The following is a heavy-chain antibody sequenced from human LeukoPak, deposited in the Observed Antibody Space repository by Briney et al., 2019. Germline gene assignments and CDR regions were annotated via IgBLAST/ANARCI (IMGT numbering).Heavy chain of an antibody. CDR1: GFTFSSYW. CDR2: IKQDGSEK. D-gene: IGHD1-26*01. V-gene: IGHV3-7*01. Sequence: GGSLRLSCAASGFTFSSYWMSWVRQAPGKGLEWVANIKQDGSEKYYVDSVKGRFTISRDNAKNSLYLQMNSLRAEDTAVYYCARDRALGWELLKDWFDPWGQGTLVTVSS. J-gene: IGHJ5*02. CDR3: ARDRALGWELLKDWFDP.